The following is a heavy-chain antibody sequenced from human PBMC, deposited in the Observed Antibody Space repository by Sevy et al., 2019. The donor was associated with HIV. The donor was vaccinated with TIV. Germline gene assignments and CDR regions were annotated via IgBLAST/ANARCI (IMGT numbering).Heavy chain of an antibody. J-gene: IGHJ6*02. CDR1: GYTFTSYD. D-gene: IGHD2-15*01. CDR3: ARAPGAATGYYGMDV. V-gene: IGHV1-8*01. CDR2: MNPNSGNT. Sequence: ASVKVSCKASGYTFTSYDINWVRQATGQGLEWMGWMNPNSGNTGYAQKFQGRVTMTRNTSISTAYMELSSLRSEDTAVYYCARAPGAATGYYGMDVWGQGTTVTVSS.